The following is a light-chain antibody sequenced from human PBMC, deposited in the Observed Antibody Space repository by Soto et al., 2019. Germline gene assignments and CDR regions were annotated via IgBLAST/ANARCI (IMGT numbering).Light chain of an antibody. V-gene: IGKV3-20*01. CDR2: GAS. CDR1: QRVSSSY. Sequence: EIVLTQSPGTLSLSPGERATLSCRASQRVSSSYLAWYQQKPGQAPRLLISGASSRATGIPDRFSGSGSGTDFTLTISRLEPEDFAVYYCQQYSGSPPFTFGPGTKVDIK. CDR3: QQYSGSPPFT. J-gene: IGKJ3*01.